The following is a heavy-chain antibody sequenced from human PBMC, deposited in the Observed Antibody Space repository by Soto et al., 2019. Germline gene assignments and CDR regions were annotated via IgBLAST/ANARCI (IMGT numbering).Heavy chain of an antibody. Sequence: ASVKVSCKGFGYSFMKYGINWVRQAPGQGLEWVGWISPYSGYTHSAQKFHGRLTLTTDTAASTAYMELRILRSADTALYYCAREASVLIPTAQPSRFDSWGQGTLVTVSS. CDR2: ISPYSGYT. J-gene: IGHJ4*02. V-gene: IGHV1-18*01. D-gene: IGHD2-8*01. CDR3: AREASVLIPTAQPSRFDS. CDR1: GYSFMKYG.